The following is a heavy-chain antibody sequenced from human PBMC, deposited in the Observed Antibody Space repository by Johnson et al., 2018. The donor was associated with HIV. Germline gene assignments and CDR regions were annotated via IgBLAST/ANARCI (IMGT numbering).Heavy chain of an antibody. J-gene: IGHJ3*02. CDR1: GFTFSSYA. Sequence: QEQLEESGGGVVQPGRSLRLSCAASGFTFSSYAMHWVRQAPGKGLEWVAFISYDAIKEYYADSVKGRFTISRDNSKNTLYLQMNSLRGEDTAVYYCVRLPSGYSRDGFNIWGQGTMVTVSS. V-gene: IGHV3-30*04. D-gene: IGHD5-18*01. CDR2: ISYDAIKE. CDR3: VRLPSGYSRDGFNI.